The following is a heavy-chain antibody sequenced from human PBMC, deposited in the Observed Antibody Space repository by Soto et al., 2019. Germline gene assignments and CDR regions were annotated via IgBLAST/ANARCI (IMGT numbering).Heavy chain of an antibody. CDR1: GFTFTNAG. J-gene: IGHJ6*02. Sequence: EVQLVESGGGLVKRGGSLRLSCAASGFTFTNAGMNWVRQAPGKGLEWVGRIRAKSDIGTTDYAAPVKDRFTITRDDSKSMVFLERNSLRTEDTAVYDCTTDSTVTFRYYYYSARDAWGQGSTVTFSS. V-gene: IGHV3-15*07. CDR2: IRAKSDIGTT. CDR3: TTDSTVTFRYYYYSARDA. D-gene: IGHD4-17*01.